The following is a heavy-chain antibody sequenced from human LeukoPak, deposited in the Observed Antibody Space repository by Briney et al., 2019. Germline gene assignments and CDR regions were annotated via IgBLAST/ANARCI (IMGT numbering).Heavy chain of an antibody. CDR3: ARDSGYCSGGSCAYNFDY. J-gene: IGHJ4*02. D-gene: IGHD2-15*01. Sequence: SETLSLTCTVSGVSISSSNSYWGWIRQPPGKGLEWIGSIYYSGNTYYNASLKSQVSISIDTSKNQFSLRLTSVTAADTAVYYCARDSGYCSGGSCAYNFDYWGQGTLVTVSS. V-gene: IGHV4-39*02. CDR1: GVSISSSNSY. CDR2: IYYSGNT.